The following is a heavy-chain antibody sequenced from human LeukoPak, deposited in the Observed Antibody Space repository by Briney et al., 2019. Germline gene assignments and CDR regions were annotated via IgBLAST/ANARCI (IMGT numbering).Heavy chain of an antibody. CDR2: VIPIFGTA. Sequence: SVKVSCKASGATFSSYAISWVRQAPGQGVEWMGGVIPIFGTANYAQKFQGRVTITADESTSTAYMELSSLRSEDTAVYYCARGGRAYYDFWSAIRSGMDVWGQGTTVTVSS. V-gene: IGHV1-69*13. J-gene: IGHJ6*02. CDR3: ARGGRAYYDFWSAIRSGMDV. D-gene: IGHD3-3*01. CDR1: GATFSSYA.